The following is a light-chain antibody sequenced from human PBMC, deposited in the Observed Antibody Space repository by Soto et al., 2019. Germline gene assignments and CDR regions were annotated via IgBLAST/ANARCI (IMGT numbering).Light chain of an antibody. CDR1: SSNIGAGYD. CDR3: QSYDSSLSGSVV. V-gene: IGLV1-40*01. CDR2: GNS. Sequence: QSVLTQPPSVSGAPGHRVTISCTGSSSNIGAGYDVHWYQQLPGTAPKLLIYGNSNRPSGVPDRFSGSKSGTSASLAITGLQAEDEADYYCQSYDSSLSGSVVFGGGTKLTV. J-gene: IGLJ2*01.